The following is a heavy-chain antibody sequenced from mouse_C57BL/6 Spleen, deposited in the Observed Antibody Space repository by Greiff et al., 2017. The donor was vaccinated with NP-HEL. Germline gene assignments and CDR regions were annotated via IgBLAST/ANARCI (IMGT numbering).Heavy chain of an antibody. CDR2: IYPGSGST. CDR1: GYTFTSYW. J-gene: IGHJ4*01. CDR3: ARFDHDPFYAMDY. Sequence: QVQLQQPGAELVKPGASVKMSCKASGYTFTSYWITWVKQRPGQGLEWIGDIYPGSGSTNYNEKFKSKATLTVDTSSSTAYMQLSSLTSYDSAVYYCARFDHDPFYAMDYWGQGTSVTVSS. V-gene: IGHV1-55*01.